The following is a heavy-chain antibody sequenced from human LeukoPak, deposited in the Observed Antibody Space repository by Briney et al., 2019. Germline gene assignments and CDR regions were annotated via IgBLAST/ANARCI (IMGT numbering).Heavy chain of an antibody. CDR1: GGTFSSYA. CDR2: IIPIFGTA. D-gene: IGHD3-3*01. CDR3: ARGITIFGVVTTTNNWFDP. V-gene: IGHV1-69*05. J-gene: IGHJ5*02. Sequence: PGGSLRLSCAASGGTFSSYAISWVRQAPGQGLEWMGGIIPIFGTANYAQKFQGRVTITTDESTSTAYMELSSLRSEDTAVYYCARGITIFGVVTTTNNWFDPWGQGTLVTVSS.